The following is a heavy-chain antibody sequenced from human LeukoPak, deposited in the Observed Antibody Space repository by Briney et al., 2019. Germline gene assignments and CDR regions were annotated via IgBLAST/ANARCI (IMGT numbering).Heavy chain of an antibody. Sequence: SETLSLTCTVSGGSISSYYWSWIRQPAGKGLGWIGRIYTSGSTNYNPSLKSRVTMSVDTSKNQFSLKLSSVTAADTAVYYCARERGGLWFGELFWYFDYWGQGTLVTVSS. CDR1: GGSISSYY. V-gene: IGHV4-4*07. CDR3: ARERGGLWFGELFWYFDY. CDR2: IYTSGST. J-gene: IGHJ4*02. D-gene: IGHD3-10*01.